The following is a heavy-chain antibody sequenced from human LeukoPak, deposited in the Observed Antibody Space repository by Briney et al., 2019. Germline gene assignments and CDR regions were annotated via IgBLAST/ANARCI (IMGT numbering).Heavy chain of an antibody. CDR1: GFTVSSNY. J-gene: IGHJ4*02. V-gene: IGHV3-30*02. CDR2: IRYDGSNK. CDR3: AKDVDPY. D-gene: IGHD3-9*01. Sequence: PGGSLRLSCAASGFTVSSNYMSWVRQAPGKGLEWVAFIRYDGSNKYYADSVKGRFTISRDNSKNTLYLQMNSLRAEDTAVYYCAKDVDPYWGQGTLVTVSS.